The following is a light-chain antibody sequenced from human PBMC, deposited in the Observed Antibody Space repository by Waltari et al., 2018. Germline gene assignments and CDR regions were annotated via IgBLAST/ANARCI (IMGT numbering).Light chain of an antibody. Sequence: QTVVTQEPSFSVSPGGTVTLTCGLTSGSVSTTSYPTWYQQTPGQAPLTLIYSTNTRSSGVPDRFSGSILGNKAALTITGAQADDESDYYCVLYMGSGISVFGGGTKLTVL. CDR2: STN. V-gene: IGLV8-61*01. J-gene: IGLJ3*02. CDR3: VLYMGSGISV. CDR1: SGSVSTTSY.